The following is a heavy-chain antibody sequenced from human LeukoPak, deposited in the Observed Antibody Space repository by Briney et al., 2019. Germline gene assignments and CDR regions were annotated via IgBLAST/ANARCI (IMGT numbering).Heavy chain of an antibody. V-gene: IGHV3-33*01. Sequence: GGSLRLSCVSSGFSFSSFGMRWVRQTPGRGLEWVAGVWFDGSNENYAEFAKGRCTISRDNSKNTLYLEITGLRAEDSALYYCAREGGGICSGFSCPGVDYWGRGTLVTVSS. J-gene: IGHJ1*01. CDR1: GFSFSSFG. CDR3: AREGGGICSGFSCPGVDY. CDR2: VWFDGSNE. D-gene: IGHD2-15*01.